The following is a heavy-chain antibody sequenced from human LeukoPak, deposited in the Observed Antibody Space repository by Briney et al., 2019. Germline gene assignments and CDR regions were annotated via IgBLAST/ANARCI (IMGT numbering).Heavy chain of an antibody. V-gene: IGHV4-4*07. CDR1: GGSISSYY. J-gene: IGHJ4*02. CDR2: IYTSGST. CDR3: ARGEDDFWSGKLDY. Sequence: SETLSLTCTVSGGSISSYYWSWIRQPAGKGLEWIGRIYTSGSTNYNPSLKSRVTMSVDTSKNQLSLKLSSVTAADTAVYYCARGEDDFWSGKLDYWGQGTLVTVSS. D-gene: IGHD3-3*01.